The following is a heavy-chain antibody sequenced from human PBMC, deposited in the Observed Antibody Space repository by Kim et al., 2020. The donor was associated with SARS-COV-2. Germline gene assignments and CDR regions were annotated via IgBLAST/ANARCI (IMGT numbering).Heavy chain of an antibody. CDR3: AREQLLWFGGLTYSYYG. D-gene: IGHD3-10*01. CDR2: ISYDGSNK. CDR1: GFTFSSCA. V-gene: IGHV3-30*03. Sequence: GGSLRLSCAASGFTFSSCAIHWVRQAPGKGLEWVAVISYDGSNKYYADSVKGRFTISRDNSKNTLYLQMNSLRAEDTALYYCAREQLLWFGGLTYSYYG. J-gene: IGHJ6*01.